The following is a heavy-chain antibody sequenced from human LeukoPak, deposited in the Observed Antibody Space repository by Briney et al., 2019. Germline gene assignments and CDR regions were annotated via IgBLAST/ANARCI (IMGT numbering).Heavy chain of an antibody. Sequence: SETLSLTCTVSGGSISGYYWSWIRQPPGKGLGWIGSGNTYYNPSLKSRVTISVDTSKKQFSLNLSSVTAADTAVYYCARFYDFWNGYPLIDPWGQGTLVTVSS. CDR2: GNT. CDR3: ARFYDFWNGYPLIDP. CDR1: GGSISGYY. D-gene: IGHD3-3*01. J-gene: IGHJ5*02. V-gene: IGHV4-59*12.